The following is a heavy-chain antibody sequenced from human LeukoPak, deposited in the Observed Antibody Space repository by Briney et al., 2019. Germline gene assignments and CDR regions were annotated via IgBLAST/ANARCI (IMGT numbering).Heavy chain of an antibody. J-gene: IGHJ4*02. CDR3: VRDPSNTSGWYIYFDY. V-gene: IGHV1-18*01. D-gene: IGHD6-19*01. CDR1: GYTCTQYA. Sequence: ASVTVSCKPSGYTCTQYAISWVRQAPGQGLEWMGWISTYNGDTKYAQKFQGRVTLTKDTPTSTAYMDLRSLRSDDTAVYYCVRDPSNTSGWYIYFDYWGQGTLVTVSS. CDR2: ISTYNGDT.